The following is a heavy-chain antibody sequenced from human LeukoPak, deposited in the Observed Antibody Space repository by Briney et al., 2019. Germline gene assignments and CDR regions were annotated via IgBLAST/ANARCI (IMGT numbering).Heavy chain of an antibody. CDR2: IGTHTGNT. Sequence: ASVKVSCKASGYSFNDYGISWVRQAPGQGLEWMGWIGTHTGNTKYAENLQGRVTLTTDTSMNTAYMELRSLRSDDTAVYYCARDYFASGSSYVWFDPWGQGMLVTVSS. CDR1: GYSFNDYG. V-gene: IGHV1-18*01. CDR3: ARDYFASGSSYVWFDP. D-gene: IGHD3-22*01. J-gene: IGHJ5*02.